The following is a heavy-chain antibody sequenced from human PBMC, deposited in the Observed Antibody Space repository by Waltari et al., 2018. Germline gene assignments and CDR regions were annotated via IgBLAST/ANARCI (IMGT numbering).Heavy chain of an antibody. D-gene: IGHD3-16*01. CDR2: IYYSGLT. CDR3: ARGGAGRYGY. V-gene: IGHV4-39*07. J-gene: IGHJ4*02. CDR1: GGSISSSSYY. Sequence: QLQLQESGPGLVKPSETLSLTCTVSGGSISSSSYYWGWIRQPPGKGLEWIGSIYYSGLTYYNPSHKSLVTISVDTSKNQFSLKLSSVTAADTSVYYCARGGAGRYGYWGQGTLVTVSS.